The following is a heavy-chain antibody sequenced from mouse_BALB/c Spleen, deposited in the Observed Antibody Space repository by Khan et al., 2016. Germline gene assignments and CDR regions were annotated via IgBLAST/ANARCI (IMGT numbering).Heavy chain of an antibody. CDR2: IRNKANGYKT. D-gene: IGHD2-14*01. Sequence: EMELVESGGGLVQPGGSLRLSCASSGFTFTDYYMSWVRQPPGKALEWLGFIRNKANGYKTEYSASVKGRCTISRDHSQSILYLQMNTLRAEDRATYYCARDTIGSDYWGQGTSVTVSS. V-gene: IGHV7-3*02. J-gene: IGHJ4*01. CDR1: GFTFTDYY. CDR3: ARDTIGSDY.